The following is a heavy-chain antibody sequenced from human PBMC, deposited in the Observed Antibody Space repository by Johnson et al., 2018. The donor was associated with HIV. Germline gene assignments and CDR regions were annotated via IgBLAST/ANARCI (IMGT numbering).Heavy chain of an antibody. CDR3: ALSGGAAAYDAFDI. J-gene: IGHJ3*02. CDR1: GFTFSSYT. V-gene: IGHV3-30-3*01. D-gene: IGHD6-13*01. CDR2: ISYDGSNK. Sequence: QVQLVESGGGVVQPGRSLRLSCVASGFTFSSYTMHWVRQAPGKGLEWVAVISYDGSNKYYADSVKGRFTISRDNAKNTLYLQMNRLRAEDTAVYYCALSGGAAAYDAFDIWGQGTMVTVSS.